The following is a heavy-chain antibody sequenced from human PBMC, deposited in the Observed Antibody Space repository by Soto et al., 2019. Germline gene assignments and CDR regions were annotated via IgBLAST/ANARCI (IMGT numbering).Heavy chain of an antibody. V-gene: IGHV3-30*18. Sequence: QVQLVESGGGVVQPGRSLRLSCAASGFTFSSYGMHWVRQAPGKGLESVEVISYDGSNKYYADSVKGRFTISRDNSKNPLYLQMNSLRAEDTAVYYCAKGDGSGSYYLFDYWGQGTLVTVSS. CDR2: ISYDGSNK. CDR3: AKGDGSGSYYLFDY. J-gene: IGHJ4*02. D-gene: IGHD3-10*01. CDR1: GFTFSSYG.